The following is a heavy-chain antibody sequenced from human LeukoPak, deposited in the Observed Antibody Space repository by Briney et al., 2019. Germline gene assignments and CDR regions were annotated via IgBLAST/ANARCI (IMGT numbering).Heavy chain of an antibody. CDR3: ASSHPQRRFYFDY. D-gene: IGHD1-1*01. V-gene: IGHV1-69*05. CDR2: IIPIFGTA. J-gene: IGHJ4*02. Sequence: SVKVSCKASGGTFSSYAISWVRQAPGQGLEWMGRIIPIFGTANYAQKFQGRVTITTDESTSTAYMELSSLRSEDTAVYYCASSHPQRRFYFDYWGQGTLVTVSS. CDR1: GGTFSSYA.